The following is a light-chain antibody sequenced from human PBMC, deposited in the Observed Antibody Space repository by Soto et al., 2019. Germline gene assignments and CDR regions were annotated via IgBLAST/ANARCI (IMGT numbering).Light chain of an antibody. V-gene: IGKV3D-15*01. Sequence: LSFPQSNTAPPSSWASQSVSNHLAWYQQKPGQAPRLLIYDASTRATGIAGRFSGCGSEIDFTLTISRLQSEDFALYYCQQYASWPWTFGQGTKVDIK. J-gene: IGKJ1*01. CDR3: QQYASWPWT. CDR1: QSVSNH. CDR2: DAS.